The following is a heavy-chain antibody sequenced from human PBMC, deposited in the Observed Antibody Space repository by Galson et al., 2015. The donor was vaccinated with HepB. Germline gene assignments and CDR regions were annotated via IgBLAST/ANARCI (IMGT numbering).Heavy chain of an antibody. CDR1: GFTFDNYA. J-gene: IGHJ6*02. D-gene: IGHD3-3*01. V-gene: IGHV3-30*18. Sequence: SLRLSCAASGFTFDNYAMHWVRQAPGKGLEWVAVISFDGSDKYYADSVRGRFAISRDNSKNTLSLQMNSLRAEDSAVYYCAKVDTIGGYYYYGMDVWGQGTTVTVSS. CDR2: ISFDGSDK. CDR3: AKVDTIGGYYYYGMDV.